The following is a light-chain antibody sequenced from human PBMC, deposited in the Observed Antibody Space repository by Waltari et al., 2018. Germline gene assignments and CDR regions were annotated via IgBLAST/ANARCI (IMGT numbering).Light chain of an antibody. V-gene: IGKV3-20*01. Sequence: EIVLTQSPGTLSLSPGERATLSYRASQSVSSSYLAWYQQKPGKAPRLLIYGASSRAAGIPDRFSGSGSGTDFTLTISRLEPEDFAVYYCQQYGTSPPLTFGGGTKVEIK. CDR1: QSVSSSY. CDR2: GAS. J-gene: IGKJ4*01. CDR3: QQYGTSPPLT.